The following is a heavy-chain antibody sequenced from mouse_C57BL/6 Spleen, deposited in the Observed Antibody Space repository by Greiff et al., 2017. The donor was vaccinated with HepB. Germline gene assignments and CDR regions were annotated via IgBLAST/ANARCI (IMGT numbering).Heavy chain of an antibody. V-gene: IGHV1-15*01. D-gene: IGHD4-1*01. CDR1: GYTFTDYE. CDR3: TRPWDGYYAMDY. CDR2: IDPETGGT. J-gene: IGHJ4*01. Sequence: QVQLQQSGAELVRPGASVTLSCKASGYTFTDYEMHWVKQTPVHGLEWIGAIDPETGGTAYNQKFKGKAILTADKSSSTAYMELRSLTSEDSAVYYCTRPWDGYYAMDYWGQGTSVTVSS.